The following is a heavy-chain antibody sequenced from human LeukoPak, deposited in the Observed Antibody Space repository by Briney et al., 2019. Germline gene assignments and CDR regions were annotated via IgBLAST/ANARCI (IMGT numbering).Heavy chain of an antibody. CDR2: IYSGGST. CDR1: GFTVSSNY. Sequence: GGSLRHSCAASGFTVSSNYMNWVRQAPWKGLEWVSVIYSGGSTYYADSVKGRFTISKDNSKTTLYLQMNSLRAEDTAVYYCARETPRRGETRDGYRWGQGTVVTVSS. J-gene: IGHJ4*02. D-gene: IGHD5-24*01. CDR3: ARETPRRGETRDGYR. V-gene: IGHV3-66*01.